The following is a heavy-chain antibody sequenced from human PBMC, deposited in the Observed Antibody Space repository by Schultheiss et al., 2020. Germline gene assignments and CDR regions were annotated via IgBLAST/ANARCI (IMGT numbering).Heavy chain of an antibody. Sequence: SETLSLTCAVYGGSFSGYFWSWVRQPPGKGLEWIGNIYSTGSTHYNPSLGSRVSISEDTSKNHFSLKMTSVTAADTAVYFCARGAPQPVSYFFYYMDVWGKGTSVTVSS. CDR1: GGSFSGYF. CDR3: ARGAPQPVSYFFYYMDV. V-gene: IGHV4-34*01. D-gene: IGHD1-14*01. CDR2: IYSTGST. J-gene: IGHJ6*03.